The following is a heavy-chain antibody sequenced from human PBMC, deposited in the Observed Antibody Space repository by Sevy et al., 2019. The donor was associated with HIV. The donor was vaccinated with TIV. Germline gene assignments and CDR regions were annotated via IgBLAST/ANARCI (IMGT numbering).Heavy chain of an antibody. V-gene: IGHV1-24*01. CDR3: ATAREYYSDNSGYLDY. CDR2: FDPDDGET. J-gene: IGHJ4*02. CDR1: GYTLSELS. D-gene: IGHD3-22*01. Sequence: ASVKVSCKVSGYTLSELSMHWVRQPPGKGLEWMGRFDPDDGETIYAQRFQGRVTMTVDTSADTAYMELSSLRSEDTAMYYCATAREYYSDNSGYLDYWGQGTPVTVSS.